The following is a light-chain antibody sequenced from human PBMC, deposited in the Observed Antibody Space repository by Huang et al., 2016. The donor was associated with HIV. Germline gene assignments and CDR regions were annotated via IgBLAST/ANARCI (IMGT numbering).Light chain of an antibody. Sequence: DVLLTQSPLSLPVTLGQPAFITCKSNQSLVYGDGNIYLNWFHQRPGHSPRRLSYKLSKRDSGVPDRFSAGGAGTDFTLWISEVEAEDVGDYYCMQASHGAATFGQGTRVDIK. CDR2: KLS. J-gene: IGKJ1*01. CDR3: MQASHGAAT. CDR1: QSLVYGDGNIY. V-gene: IGKV2-30*01.